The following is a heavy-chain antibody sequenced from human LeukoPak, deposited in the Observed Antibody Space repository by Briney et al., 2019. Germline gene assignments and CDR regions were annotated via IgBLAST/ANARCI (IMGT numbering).Heavy chain of an antibody. CDR3: ARGRFGEWDNWFDP. CDR2: INPNSGAT. V-gene: IGHV1-2*02. CDR1: GYTFTGYY. J-gene: IGHJ5*02. Sequence: SVKVSCKASGYTFTGYYIHWVRQAPGQGPEWMAWINPNSGATNYAQKFQGRVTMTRDTSISTAYMELSRLASDDTAVYFCARGRFGEWDNWFDPWGQGTLVTVSS. D-gene: IGHD3-10*01.